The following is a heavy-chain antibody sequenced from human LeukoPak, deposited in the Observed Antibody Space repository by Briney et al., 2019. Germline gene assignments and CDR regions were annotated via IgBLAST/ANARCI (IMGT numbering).Heavy chain of an antibody. V-gene: IGHV4-39*01. CDR3: ARTMFRGVNFQYWFDA. J-gene: IGHJ5*02. D-gene: IGHD3-10*01. Sequence: SETLSLTCTVSGGSISSSSYYWGWLRQPPGKGLEWIGNIYYSGSAYHHPSLKSRVNISVDTSKNQFSLKLSSVTAADTAVYYCARTMFRGVNFQYWFDAWGQGTLVTVSS. CDR1: GGSISSSSYY. CDR2: IYYSGSA.